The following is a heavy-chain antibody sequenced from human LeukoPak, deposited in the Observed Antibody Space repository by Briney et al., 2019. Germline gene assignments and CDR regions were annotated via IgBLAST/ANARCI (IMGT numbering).Heavy chain of an antibody. CDR1: GGSFSGYY. CDR3: AGGRGIDY. D-gene: IGHD3-16*01. CDR2: INHSGST. J-gene: IGHJ4*02. Sequence: SETLSLTCAAYGGSFSGYYWSWIRQPPGKGLEWIGEINHSGSTNYNPSLKSRVTISVDTSKNQFSLKLSPVTAADTAVYYCAGGRGIDYWGQGTLVTVSS. V-gene: IGHV4-34*01.